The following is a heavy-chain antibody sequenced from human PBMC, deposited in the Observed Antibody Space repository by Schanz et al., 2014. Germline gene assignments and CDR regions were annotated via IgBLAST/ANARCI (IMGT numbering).Heavy chain of an antibody. CDR2: ITAYNGDT. V-gene: IGHV1-18*01. D-gene: IGHD5-12*01. CDR1: GGTFSTYT. Sequence: QVQLVQSGAEVKKPGASVKVSCKASGGTFSTYTISWVRQAPGQGLEWMGWITAYNGDTNYAQKFQGRVTITADKSTSTAYMELSSLRSDDTAVYYCARGGGPEDVFDIWGQGTILTVSS. CDR3: ARGGGPEDVFDI. J-gene: IGHJ3*02.